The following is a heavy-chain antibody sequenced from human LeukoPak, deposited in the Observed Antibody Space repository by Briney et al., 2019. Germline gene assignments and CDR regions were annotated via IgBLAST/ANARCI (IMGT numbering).Heavy chain of an antibody. Sequence: GASVKVSCKASGYTFTSYGISWVRQAPGQGLEWMGWISAYNGNTNYAQKLQGRVTMTTDTSTSTAYMELRSLRSDDTAVYYCAREGYCTNGVYQTQHYYYYYGMDVWGQGTTVTVSS. V-gene: IGHV1-18*01. CDR3: AREGYCTNGVYQTQHYYYYYGMDV. CDR1: GYTFTSYG. J-gene: IGHJ6*02. CDR2: ISAYNGNT. D-gene: IGHD2-8*01.